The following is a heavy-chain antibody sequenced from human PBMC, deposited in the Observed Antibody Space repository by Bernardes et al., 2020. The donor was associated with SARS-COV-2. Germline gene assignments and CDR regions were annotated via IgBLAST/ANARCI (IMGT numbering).Heavy chain of an antibody. CDR3: SKNAKYSSSSMEV. J-gene: IGHJ6*02. CDR1: GFTFSKNA. CDR2: ISAIGGST. Sequence: GGSLRLSCVASGFTFSKNAMTWVRQVPGKGLEWVSAISAIGGSTYYAESVKGRFTISRDNSRNTLYLEMNSLRAEDTAVYYCSKNAKYSSSSMEVWGQGT. D-gene: IGHD6-6*01. V-gene: IGHV3-23*01.